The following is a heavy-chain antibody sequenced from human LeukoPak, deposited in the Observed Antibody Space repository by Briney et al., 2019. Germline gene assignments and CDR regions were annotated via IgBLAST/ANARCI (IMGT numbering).Heavy chain of an antibody. CDR2: INSDGSRT. D-gene: IGHD6-25*01. V-gene: IGHV3-74*01. CDR3: ARVGARLGAFDI. J-gene: IGHJ3*02. Sequence: GGSLRLSCAASGFTFSSYWMHWVRQAPGKGLVWVSRINSDGSRTTYADSVEGRFTISRDNAKNTLYLQMNSLRAEDTAVYYCARVGARLGAFDIWGQGTMVTVSS. CDR1: GFTFSSYW.